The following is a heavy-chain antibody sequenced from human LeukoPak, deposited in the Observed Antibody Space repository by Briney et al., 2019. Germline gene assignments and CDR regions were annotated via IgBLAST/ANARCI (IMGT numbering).Heavy chain of an antibody. CDR2: LSYDATIT. J-gene: IGHJ4*02. CDR1: GFTFSSYA. V-gene: IGHV3-30-3*01. D-gene: IGHD3-22*01. CDR3: VRNDYDSSGPNSGDY. Sequence: GGSLRLSCAASGFTFSSYAMHWVRQAPGKGLEWVAILSYDATITYYADSVKGRFTISRDNSKNTLDLQMNSLRSEDTALYYCVRNDYDSSGPNSGDYWGQGTLVTVSS.